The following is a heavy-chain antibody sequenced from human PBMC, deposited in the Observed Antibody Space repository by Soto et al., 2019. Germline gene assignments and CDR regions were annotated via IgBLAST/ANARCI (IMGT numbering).Heavy chain of an antibody. CDR1: GFTFSSYS. J-gene: IGHJ3*02. D-gene: IGHD1-26*01. CDR2: ISSSSSYI. V-gene: IGHV3-21*01. Sequence: PGGSLRLSCAASGFTFSSYSMNWVRQAPGKGLEWVSSISSSSSYIYYADSVKGRFTISRDNAKNSLYLQMNSLRAEDTAVYYCARDSSVEWELPSEGGAFDIWGQGTMVTVSS. CDR3: ARDSSVEWELPSEGGAFDI.